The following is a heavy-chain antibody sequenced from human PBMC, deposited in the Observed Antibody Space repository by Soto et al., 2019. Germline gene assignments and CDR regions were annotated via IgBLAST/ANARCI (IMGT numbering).Heavy chain of an antibody. CDR3: AREWYYGSGSSTYSWFDP. D-gene: IGHD3-10*01. Sequence: QVQLVQSGAEVKKPGSSVKVSCKASGGTFSSYAIIWVRQAPGQGLEWMGGIIPIFGTANYAQKFQGRVTITADESTSTAYMELSSVRSEDTAVYYCAREWYYGSGSSTYSWFDPWGQGTLVTVSS. V-gene: IGHV1-69*01. CDR2: IIPIFGTA. J-gene: IGHJ5*02. CDR1: GGTFSSYA.